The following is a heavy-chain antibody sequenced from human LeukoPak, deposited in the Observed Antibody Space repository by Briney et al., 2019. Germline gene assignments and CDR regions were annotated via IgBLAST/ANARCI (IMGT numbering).Heavy chain of an antibody. CDR3: ARDLITMVRGIDY. CDR2: ISSSGRTI. D-gene: IGHD3-10*01. V-gene: IGHV3-11*01. J-gene: IGHJ4*02. CDR1: GFTFSDYY. Sequence: GGSLRLSCVASGFTFSDYYMSWIRQAPGKGLEWVSYISSSGRTIYDADSVKGRFTISRDNAKNSLYLQMNSLRAEDTAVYYCARDLITMVRGIDYWGQGTLVTVSS.